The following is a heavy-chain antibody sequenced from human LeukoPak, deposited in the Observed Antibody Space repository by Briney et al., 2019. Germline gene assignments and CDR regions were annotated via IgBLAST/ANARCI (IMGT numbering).Heavy chain of an antibody. V-gene: IGHV3-23*01. D-gene: IGHD2-21*02. Sequence: GGSLRPSCAASGFTFSSYAMSWVRQAPGKGLEWVSAISGSGGSTYYADSVKGRFTISRDNSKNTLYLQMNSLRAEDTAVYYCAKDPYCGGDCYGDYFDYWGQGTLVTVSS. CDR2: ISGSGGST. CDR1: GFTFSSYA. CDR3: AKDPYCGGDCYGDYFDY. J-gene: IGHJ4*02.